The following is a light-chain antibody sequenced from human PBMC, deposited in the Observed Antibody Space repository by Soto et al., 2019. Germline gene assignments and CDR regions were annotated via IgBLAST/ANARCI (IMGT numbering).Light chain of an antibody. Sequence: QSALTQPPSVSGSPGQSITISCTGTSSDVGGYNYVSWYQQRPGKAPKLIISDVSNRPSGVSDRFSASKSGNTASLTISGLQTEDEADYYCISYTSSITYVFGTGTKVTVL. CDR1: SSDVGGYNY. J-gene: IGLJ1*01. CDR3: ISYTSSITYV. V-gene: IGLV2-14*03. CDR2: DVS.